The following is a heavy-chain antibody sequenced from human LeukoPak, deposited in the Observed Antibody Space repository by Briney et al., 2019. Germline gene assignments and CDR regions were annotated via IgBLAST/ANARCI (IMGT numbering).Heavy chain of an antibody. CDR1: GGSISSSSYY. J-gene: IGHJ5*02. Sequence: SETLSLTCTVSGGSISSSSYYWGWIRQPPGKGLEWIGSIYYSGSTYYNPSLKSRVTISVDTSKNQFSLKLSSVTAADTAVYYCARDRGDSSGWYGGNWFDPWGQGTLVTVSS. CDR2: IYYSGST. D-gene: IGHD6-19*01. V-gene: IGHV4-39*07. CDR3: ARDRGDSSGWYGGNWFDP.